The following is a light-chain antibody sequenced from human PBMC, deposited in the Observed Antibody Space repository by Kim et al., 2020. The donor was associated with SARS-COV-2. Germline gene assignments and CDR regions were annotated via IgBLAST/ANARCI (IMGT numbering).Light chain of an antibody. CDR2: WAS. CDR1: QSVLCSSNNKNY. J-gene: IGKJ1*01. Sequence: STINCKSSQSVLCSSNNKNYLAWYQQRPGQPPKLLIYWASTRESGIPDRFSASGSGTDFTLTISSLQAEDVAVYYCQQYYSSPRTFGQGTKVDIK. V-gene: IGKV4-1*01. CDR3: QQYYSSPRT.